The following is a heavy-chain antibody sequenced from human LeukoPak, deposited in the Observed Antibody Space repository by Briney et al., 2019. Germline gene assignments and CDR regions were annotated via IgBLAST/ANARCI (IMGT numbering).Heavy chain of an antibody. CDR1: GGSISSYY. Sequence: SETLSLTCTVSGGSISSYYWSWIRQPPGKGLEWIGDVYDSGSANYNPSLNSRVTISLDSSKNQFALKVSSVTAADTAVYYCASASCGGNCYSWKRDYYYGMDVWGQGTTVTVSS. CDR2: VYDSGSA. CDR3: ASASCGGNCYSWKRDYYYGMDV. D-gene: IGHD2-21*02. J-gene: IGHJ6*02. V-gene: IGHV4-59*01.